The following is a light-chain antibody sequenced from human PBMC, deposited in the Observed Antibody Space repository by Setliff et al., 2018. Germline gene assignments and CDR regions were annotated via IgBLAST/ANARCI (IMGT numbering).Light chain of an antibody. CDR3: SSYAGSNTV. V-gene: IGLV2-8*01. Sequence: HSALTQPPSASGSPGQSVTISCTGTSSDVGGYNYVSWYQQHPGKAPKLIIHKVSKRPSGVPDRFSGSKSGNTASLTVSGLQAEDEAHYYCSSYAGSNTVFGGGTKVTVL. CDR1: SSDVGGYNY. CDR2: KVS. J-gene: IGLJ2*01.